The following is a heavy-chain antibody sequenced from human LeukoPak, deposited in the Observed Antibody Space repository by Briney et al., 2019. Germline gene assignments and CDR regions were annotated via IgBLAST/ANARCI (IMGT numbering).Heavy chain of an antibody. CDR3: SSRLLWFGELLAPFGY. V-gene: IGHV3-7*01. J-gene: IGHJ4*02. CDR2: IKQDGSEK. D-gene: IGHD3-10*01. Sequence: GGSLRLSCAASGFTFSSYWMSWVRQAPGKGLEWVANIKQDGSEKYYVDSVKGRFTISRDNAKNSLYLQMNSLRAEDTAVYYCSSRLLWFGELLAPFGYWGQGTLVTVSS. CDR1: GFTFSSYW.